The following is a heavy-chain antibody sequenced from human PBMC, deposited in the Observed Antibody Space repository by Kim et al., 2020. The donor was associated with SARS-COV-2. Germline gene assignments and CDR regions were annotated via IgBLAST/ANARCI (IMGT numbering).Heavy chain of an antibody. CDR1: GGSISSYY. D-gene: IGHD5-12*01. Sequence: SETLSLTCTVSGGSISSYYWSWIRQPPGKGLEWIGYIYYSGSTNYNPSLKSRVPISVDTSKNQFSLKLSSVTAADTAAYYCSRARGPSTMDVWGQGATVT. V-gene: IGHV4-59*13. J-gene: IGHJ6*02. CDR2: IYYSGST. CDR3: SRARGPSTMDV.